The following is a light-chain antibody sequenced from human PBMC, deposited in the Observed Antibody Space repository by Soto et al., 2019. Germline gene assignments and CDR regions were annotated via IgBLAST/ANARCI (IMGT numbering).Light chain of an antibody. CDR3: HQYGDSPQT. J-gene: IGKJ1*01. V-gene: IGKV3D-15*01. CDR2: GTS. CDR1: QSVSSN. Sequence: EIVMTQSPATLSVSPGERATLSCRASQSVSSNLAWYQQKPGQAPRLLIYGTSNRATGITDRFSGSGSATDFTLTISRLETEDFAVYYCHQYGDSPQTFGQGTKVDIK.